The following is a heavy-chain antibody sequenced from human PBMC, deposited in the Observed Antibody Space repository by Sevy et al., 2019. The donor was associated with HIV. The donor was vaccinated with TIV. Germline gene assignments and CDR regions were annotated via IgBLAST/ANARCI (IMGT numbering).Heavy chain of an antibody. V-gene: IGHV3-30*02. J-gene: IGHJ4*02. D-gene: IGHD2-15*01. CDR2: IRYDGSNK. CDR1: GFTFSSYG. CDR3: ASLVVVVAATDY. Sequence: GGSLRLSCAASGFTFSSYGMHWVRQAPGKGLEWVAFIRYDGSNKYYADSVKGRFTISRDNSKNTLYLQMNGLRAEDTAVYYCASLVVVVAATDYWGQGTLVTVSS.